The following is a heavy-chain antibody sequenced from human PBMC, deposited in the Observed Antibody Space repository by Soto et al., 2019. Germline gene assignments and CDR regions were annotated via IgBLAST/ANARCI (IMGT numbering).Heavy chain of an antibody. D-gene: IGHD2-15*01. CDR1: GFTFSDYY. J-gene: IGHJ5*02. CDR2: IGSSGSII. V-gene: IGHV3-11*01. Sequence: QVQLVESGGGLVKPGGSLRLSCAASGFTFSDYYMNWIRQAPGKGLEWVSYIGSSGSIIYYADSVKGRLTISRDNAKNSLYRQMNSLRAEDTAVYYCASDPGIRGLPGVAPWGQGTLVTVSS. CDR3: ASDPGIRGLPGVAP.